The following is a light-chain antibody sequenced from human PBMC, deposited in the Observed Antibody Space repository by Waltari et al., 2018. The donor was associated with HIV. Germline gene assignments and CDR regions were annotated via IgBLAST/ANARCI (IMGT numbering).Light chain of an antibody. V-gene: IGLV2-11*01. CDR1: SSDVGGSHS. CDR3: CSYAGLKV. Sequence: QSALPQPRSVSGSPGQSVTIPCTGSSSDVGGSHSVSWYQQHPGKAPKLMIYDVSKRPAGVPDRFSGSKSGNTASLTISGIQAEDEADYYCCSYAGLKVFGTGTKVTVL. CDR2: DVS. J-gene: IGLJ1*01.